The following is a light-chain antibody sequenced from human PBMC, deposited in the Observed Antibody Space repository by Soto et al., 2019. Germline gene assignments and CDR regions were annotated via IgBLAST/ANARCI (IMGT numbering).Light chain of an antibody. CDR3: MQTLQTLHT. J-gene: IGKJ2*01. V-gene: IGKV2-28*01. CDR1: QSLLHSNGYNY. Sequence: DIVVTQSPLSLPVTPGEPASISCRSSQSLLHSNGYNYLDWILQKPGQSPQLLIYLGSNRASGVPDRFSGSGSGTDFTLKISRVEADDVGVYYCMQTLQTLHTFGQGTKLEIK. CDR2: LGS.